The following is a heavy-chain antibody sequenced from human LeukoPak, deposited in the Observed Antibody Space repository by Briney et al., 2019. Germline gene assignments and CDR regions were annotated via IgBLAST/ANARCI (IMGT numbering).Heavy chain of an antibody. CDR2: IDPSDSYI. CDR1: GFSFTSYW. V-gene: IGHV5-10-1*01. Sequence: GESLKISRRGSGFSFTSYWISWVRQMPGKGLEWMGLIDPSDSYINYSPSFRGHVTISADKSITTAYLQWSSLKASDTAMYYCARSSNMTGYIYSHVDYWGQGTLVTVSS. J-gene: IGHJ4*02. CDR3: ARSSNMTGYIYSHVDY. D-gene: IGHD5-18*01.